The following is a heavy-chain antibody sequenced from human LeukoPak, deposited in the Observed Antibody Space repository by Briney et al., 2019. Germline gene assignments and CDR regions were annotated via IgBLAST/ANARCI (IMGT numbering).Heavy chain of an antibody. D-gene: IGHD5-24*01. Sequence: SETLSLTCTVSGASVSSNDYFWDWIRQPAGKGLEWIGRIYASGNTDYNPSLKSRVTMSLDTSKNQFSLNMNSVTAADSAVYFCAMYSEGYNYVPQALDICGQGTVVTVSS. J-gene: IGHJ3*02. V-gene: IGHV4-61*02. CDR3: AMYSEGYNYVPQALDI. CDR1: GASVSSNDYF. CDR2: IYASGNT.